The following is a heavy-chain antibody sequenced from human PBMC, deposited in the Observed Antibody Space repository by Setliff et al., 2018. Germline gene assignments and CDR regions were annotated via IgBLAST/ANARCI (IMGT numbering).Heavy chain of an antibody. CDR1: GGSISSGDYY. CDR2: IYYSGST. Sequence: SETLSLTCTVSGGSISSGDYYWSWIRQPPGKGLEWTGYIYYSGSTYYNPSLKSRVTISVDTSKNQFSLKLSSVTAADTAVYYCARERSGSYYGYAFDIWGQGTMVTVSS. V-gene: IGHV4-30-4*08. D-gene: IGHD1-26*01. J-gene: IGHJ3*02. CDR3: ARERSGSYYGYAFDI.